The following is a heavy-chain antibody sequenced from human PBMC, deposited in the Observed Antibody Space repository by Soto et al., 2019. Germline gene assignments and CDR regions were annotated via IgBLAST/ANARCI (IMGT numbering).Heavy chain of an antibody. Sequence: GGSLSLSCAASGFTFSSYAMSWVRQAPGKGLEWVSSITYTGVSTYYADSVKGRFTISRDNSRDTLFLQMNSLRAEDTAIYYCAKSSVWYPYFDSWGQGTLVTVSS. CDR2: ITYTGVST. V-gene: IGHV3-23*01. CDR1: GFTFSSYA. D-gene: IGHD6-13*01. CDR3: AKSSVWYPYFDS. J-gene: IGHJ4*02.